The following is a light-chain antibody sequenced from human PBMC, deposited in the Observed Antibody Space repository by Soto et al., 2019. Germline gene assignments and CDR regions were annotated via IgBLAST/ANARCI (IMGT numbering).Light chain of an antibody. CDR3: QSYDTSLSGLL. J-gene: IGLJ3*02. V-gene: IGLV1-40*01. CDR2: DNN. CDR1: SSNFGAGYA. Sequence: QAVVTQPPSVSGAPGQRVTISCTGSSSNFGAGYAVHWYQQLPGTAPKLLIYDNNNRPSGVPDRFSGSKSGTSASLAITGLQAEDEADYYCQSYDTSLSGLLFGGGTKVTVL.